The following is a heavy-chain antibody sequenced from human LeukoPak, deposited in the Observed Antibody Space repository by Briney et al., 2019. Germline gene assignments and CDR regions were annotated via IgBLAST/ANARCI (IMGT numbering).Heavy chain of an antibody. Sequence: ASVKVSCKASGYTFTGYYMHWVRQAPGQGLEWMGRINPNSGGTNYAQKFQGRVTMTRDTSISTAYMELSRLRSDDTAVYYCARGYSYGYVYYYMDVWGKGTTVTVSS. D-gene: IGHD5-18*01. J-gene: IGHJ6*03. CDR2: INPNSGGT. V-gene: IGHV1-2*06. CDR3: ARGYSYGYVYYYMDV. CDR1: GYTFTGYY.